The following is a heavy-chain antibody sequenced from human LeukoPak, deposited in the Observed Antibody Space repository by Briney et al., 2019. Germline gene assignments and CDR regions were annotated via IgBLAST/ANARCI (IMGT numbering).Heavy chain of an antibody. J-gene: IGHJ4*02. Sequence: PGGSLRLSCAASGFTVSSNYMSWVRQAPGKGLEWVSGISDSGDNRHYADSLKGRFIISRDNSKNTLFVQMNSPRVEDTAVYYCAFNAGAHLVAPFDYWGQGILVPVSS. CDR2: ISDSGDNR. D-gene: IGHD3-10*01. CDR3: AFNAGAHLVAPFDY. CDR1: GFTVSSNY. V-gene: IGHV3-23*01.